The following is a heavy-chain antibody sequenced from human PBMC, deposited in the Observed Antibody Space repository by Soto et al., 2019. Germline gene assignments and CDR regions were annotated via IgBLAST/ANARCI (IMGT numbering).Heavy chain of an antibody. CDR2: INQDGSDK. Sequence: EVQLVESGGDLVQPGGSLRLSCAGSGFTFSSYWMSWVRQAPGKGLEWVANINQDGSDKYHVESVKGRFTISRDNAKNSVNLQMNSLRAEDTAIYYCAKAQWLLGGDYFDSWGQGTLVTVSS. CDR1: GFTFSSYW. D-gene: IGHD5-12*01. CDR3: AKAQWLLGGDYFDS. J-gene: IGHJ4*02. V-gene: IGHV3-7*03.